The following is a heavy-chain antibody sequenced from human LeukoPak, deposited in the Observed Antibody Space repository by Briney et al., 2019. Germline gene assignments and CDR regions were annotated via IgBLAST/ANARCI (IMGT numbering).Heavy chain of an antibody. Sequence: PSETLSLTCTVSGGSINNYYWSWIRQPPGKGLEWIGYIYYSGSTNYNPSLKSRVTISVDTSKNQFSLKLRSVTAADTAVYYCARTTEGYCRGRSCYSYYYYMDVWGKGTTVTVSS. J-gene: IGHJ6*03. CDR3: ARTTEGYCRGRSCYSYYYYMDV. CDR2: IYYSGST. D-gene: IGHD2-15*01. CDR1: GGSINNYY. V-gene: IGHV4-59*01.